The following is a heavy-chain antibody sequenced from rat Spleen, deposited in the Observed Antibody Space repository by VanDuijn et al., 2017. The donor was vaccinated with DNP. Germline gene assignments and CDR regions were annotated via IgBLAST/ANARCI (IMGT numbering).Heavy chain of an antibody. J-gene: IGHJ2*01. Sequence: EVKLVESGGGLVQPGRSLKLSCAASGFNFNDYWMGWVRQAPGKGLEWIGEINKESSTINYSPSSKDKFTISRDNAQNTLYLQMSKLGSEDTATYYCAGRPPPTRGPFDYWGQGVMVTVSS. D-gene: IGHD1-4*01. CDR2: INKESSTI. CDR3: AGRPPPTRGPFDY. V-gene: IGHV4-2*01. CDR1: GFNFNDYW.